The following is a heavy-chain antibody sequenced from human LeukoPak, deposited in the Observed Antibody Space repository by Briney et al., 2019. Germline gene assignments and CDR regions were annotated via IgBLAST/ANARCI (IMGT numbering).Heavy chain of an antibody. Sequence: SETLSLTCTVSGGSISSGGYYWSWIRQPPGKGLEWIGYIYHSGSTYYNPSLKSRVTISVDTSKNQFSLKLSSVTAADTAVYYCARTSKGEPLDYWGQGTLVTVSS. CDR2: IYHSGST. CDR1: GGSISSGGYY. J-gene: IGHJ4*02. D-gene: IGHD1-14*01. CDR3: ARTSKGEPLDY. V-gene: IGHV4-30-2*02.